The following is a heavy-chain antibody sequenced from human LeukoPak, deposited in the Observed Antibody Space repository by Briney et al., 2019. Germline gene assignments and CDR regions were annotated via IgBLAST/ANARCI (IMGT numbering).Heavy chain of an antibody. D-gene: IGHD1-1*01. J-gene: IGHJ4*02. Sequence: PGGSLRLSRAASGFTFSNYAMNWVRQAPGKGLEWVSGISGSGGSTYYADSVKGRFTISRDNAKNSLYLQMNSLRAEDTAVYYCARASTGYWGQGTLVTVSS. CDR1: GFTFSNYA. CDR2: ISGSGGST. CDR3: ARASTGY. V-gene: IGHV3-23*01.